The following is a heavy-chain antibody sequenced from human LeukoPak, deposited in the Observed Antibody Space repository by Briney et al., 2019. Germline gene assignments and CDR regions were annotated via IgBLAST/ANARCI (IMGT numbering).Heavy chain of an antibody. J-gene: IGHJ5*01. V-gene: IGHV3-53*01. CDR3: AKDKIQLWLDS. CDR2: IYTGGST. D-gene: IGHD5-18*01. Sequence: GGSLRLSCAASGFTVSSNYMSWVRQAPGKGLEWVSVIYTGGSTYYADSVKGRFTISRDNSKNTLYLQMNSLRAEDTAVYYCAKDKIQLWLDSWGQGTLVTVSS. CDR1: GFTVSSNY.